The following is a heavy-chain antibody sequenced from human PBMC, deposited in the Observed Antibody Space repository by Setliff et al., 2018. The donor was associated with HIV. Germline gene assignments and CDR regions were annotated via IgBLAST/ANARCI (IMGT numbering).Heavy chain of an antibody. Sequence: SETLSLTCAVSGASFVGDNHWSWISQTPERGLEWIAYFLYTDIHYVNYLNYRNPSLASRLSISVDKSKNQFSLTLSSVTAADTAVYYCARARSNWYNVRPYYFDLWGQGTPVTVSS. CDR3: ARARSNWYNVRPYYFDL. CDR1: GASFVGDNH. J-gene: IGHJ4*02. CDR2: FLYTDIHYVNYLN. D-gene: IGHD1-1*01. V-gene: IGHV4-30-4*01.